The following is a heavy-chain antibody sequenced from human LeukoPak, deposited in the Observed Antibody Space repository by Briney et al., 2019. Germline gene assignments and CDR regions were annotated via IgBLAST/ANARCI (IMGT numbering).Heavy chain of an antibody. CDR3: ARDLIGGNAYDY. CDR2: VTSSSRTI. V-gene: IGHV3-48*01. Sequence: GGSLRLSCAASGFSLNNHNMNWVRQAPGKGPEWIAYVTSSSRTIYYADSVKGRFTISRDNAKSSLYLQLDSLRAEDTAVYYCARDLIGGNAYDYWGQGALVTVSS. J-gene: IGHJ4*02. D-gene: IGHD2-15*01. CDR1: GFSLNNHN.